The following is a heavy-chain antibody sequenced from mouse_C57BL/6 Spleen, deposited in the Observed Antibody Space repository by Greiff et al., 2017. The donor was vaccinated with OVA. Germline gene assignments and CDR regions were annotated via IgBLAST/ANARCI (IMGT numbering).Heavy chain of an antibody. CDR1: GYTFTSYW. CDR2: IYPSDSET. J-gene: IGHJ4*01. V-gene: IGHV1-61*01. Sequence: QVQLQQPGAELVRPGSSVKLSCKASGYTFTSYWMDWVKQRPGQGLEWIGNIYPSDSETHYNQKFKDKATLTVDKSSSTAYMQLSSLTSEDSAVYYCARYPSLYYRGAMDYWGQGTSVTVSS. CDR3: ARYPSLYYRGAMDY. D-gene: IGHD2-1*01.